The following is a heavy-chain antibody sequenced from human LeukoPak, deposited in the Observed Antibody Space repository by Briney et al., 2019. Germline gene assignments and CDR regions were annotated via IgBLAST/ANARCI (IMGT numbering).Heavy chain of an antibody. CDR2: IYHSGST. CDR3: ARDLGLRFLEWFDPI. D-gene: IGHD3-3*01. CDR1: GGSISSGGYY. Sequence: SETLSLTCTVSGGSISSGGYYWSWIRQPPGKGLEWIGYIYHSGSTYYNPSLKSRVTISVDRSKNQFSLKLSSVTAADTAVYYCARDLGLRFLEWFDPIWGQGTMVTVSS. V-gene: IGHV4-30-2*01. J-gene: IGHJ3*02.